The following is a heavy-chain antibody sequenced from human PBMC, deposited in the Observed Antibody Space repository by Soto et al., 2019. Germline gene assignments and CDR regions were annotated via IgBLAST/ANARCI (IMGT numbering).Heavy chain of an antibody. CDR1: GYTFNNYA. Sequence: ASVKVSCTASGYTFNNYAINWVRQAPGQGLEWMGWINTDTGNPTYAQAFTGRFVFSLDTSVSTAYLQISSLKPEDTAIYYCARDNVVVDGPDFDYWGQGTLVTVSS. J-gene: IGHJ4*02. CDR3: ARDNVVVDGPDFDY. CDR2: INTDTGNP. D-gene: IGHD2-2*01. V-gene: IGHV7-4-1*01.